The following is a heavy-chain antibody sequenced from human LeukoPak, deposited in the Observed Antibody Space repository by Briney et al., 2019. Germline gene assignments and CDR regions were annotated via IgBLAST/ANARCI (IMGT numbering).Heavy chain of an antibody. CDR1: GFTFSNYA. CDR2: ISSGGTYE. CDR3: ARDSTYYYDSGSSGPHYFDN. D-gene: IGHD3-10*01. J-gene: IGHJ4*02. V-gene: IGHV3-30*01. Sequence: GKSLRLSCAASGFTFSNYAMHWVRQAPGKGLEWVSLISSGGTYEYYADSVKGRFTISRDNSKNTLYLQLNSLRAEDTAVYYCARDSTYYYDSGSSGPHYFDNWGQGTLVTVSS.